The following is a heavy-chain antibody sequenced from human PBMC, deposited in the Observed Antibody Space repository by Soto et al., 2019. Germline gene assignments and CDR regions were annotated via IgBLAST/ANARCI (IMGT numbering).Heavy chain of an antibody. CDR1: GFSLSTSGVG. Sequence: QITLKESGPTLVKPTQTLTLTCTFSGFSLSTSGVGVGWIRQPPGKALELLALIYWNDDKRYSPSLKNRLTITKDTSKNQVVLTMTNMDPVDTATYYCTHSACGSDCWGWFDSWGQGTLVTVSS. V-gene: IGHV2-5*01. CDR2: IYWNDDK. CDR3: THSACGSDCWGWFDS. J-gene: IGHJ5*01. D-gene: IGHD2-21*02.